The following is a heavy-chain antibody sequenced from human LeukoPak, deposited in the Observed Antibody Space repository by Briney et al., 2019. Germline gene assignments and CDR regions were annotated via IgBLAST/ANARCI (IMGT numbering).Heavy chain of an antibody. Sequence: GGSLRLSWAASGFTFDDYGMSWVRQAPGKGLEWVSGINWNGGSTGYADSVKGRFTISRDNAKNSLYLQMNSLRAEDTALYYCARAEEGYQLLDPFAFDIRGQGTMVTVSS. CDR1: GFTFDDYG. D-gene: IGHD2-2*02. CDR3: ARAEEGYQLLDPFAFDI. CDR2: INWNGGST. V-gene: IGHV3-20*04. J-gene: IGHJ3*02.